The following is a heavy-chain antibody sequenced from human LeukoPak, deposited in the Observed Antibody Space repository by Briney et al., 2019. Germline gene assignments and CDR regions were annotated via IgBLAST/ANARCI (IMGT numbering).Heavy chain of an antibody. CDR3: TRPQYYYDSSGCQPLYWYFDL. CDR2: IRSKAYGGTT. V-gene: IGHV3-49*04. Sequence: PGGSLRLSCTASGFTFGDYAMSWVRQAPGKGLEWVGFIRSKAYGGTTEYAASVKGRFTISRDDSKSIAYLQMNSLKTEGTAVYYCTRPQYYYDSSGCQPLYWYFDLWGRGTLVTVSS. CDR1: GFTFGDYA. D-gene: IGHD3-22*01. J-gene: IGHJ2*01.